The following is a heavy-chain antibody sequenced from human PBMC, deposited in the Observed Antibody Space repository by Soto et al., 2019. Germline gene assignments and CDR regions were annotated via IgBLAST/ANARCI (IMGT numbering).Heavy chain of an antibody. Sequence: SETLSLTCAVSGDSISSVNWWSWVRQSPGQGLEWIGDIYHTGITNYNPSLQSRVTISVDKSKNEFSLHLSSVTAADTAVYYCVRSLGWLQYSWFDPWGQGIPVTVSS. J-gene: IGHJ5*02. CDR1: GDSISSVNW. CDR2: IYHTGIT. D-gene: IGHD3-16*01. CDR3: VRSLGWLQYSWFDP. V-gene: IGHV4-4*02.